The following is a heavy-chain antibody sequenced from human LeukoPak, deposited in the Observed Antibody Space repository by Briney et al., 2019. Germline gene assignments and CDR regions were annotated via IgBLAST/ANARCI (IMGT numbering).Heavy chain of an antibody. CDR1: GGSISSSSYY. V-gene: IGHV4-39*07. Sequence: PSETLSLTCTVSGGSISSSSYYWGWIRQPPGKGLEWIGSIYYSGSTYYNPSLKSRVTISVDTSKNQFSLKLSSVTAADTAVYYCARVITIFGVVTNFDYWGQGTLVTISS. J-gene: IGHJ4*02. CDR3: ARVITIFGVVTNFDY. D-gene: IGHD3-3*01. CDR2: IYYSGST.